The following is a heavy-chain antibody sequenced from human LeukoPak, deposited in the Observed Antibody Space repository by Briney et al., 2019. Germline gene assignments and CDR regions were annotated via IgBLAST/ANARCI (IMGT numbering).Heavy chain of an antibody. CDR1: GFTFSSYS. CDR2: ISGGSSTI. D-gene: IGHD5-18*01. CDR3: ARDPRGYTYASEDY. J-gene: IGHJ4*02. V-gene: IGHV3-48*02. Sequence: GGSLRLSCAASGFTFSSYSMNWVRQAPGKGLEWISFISGGSSTIYYADPVKGRFTISRDNARNSLFLQMNSLRDEDTAVYYCARDPRGYTYASEDYWGQGTLVTVSS.